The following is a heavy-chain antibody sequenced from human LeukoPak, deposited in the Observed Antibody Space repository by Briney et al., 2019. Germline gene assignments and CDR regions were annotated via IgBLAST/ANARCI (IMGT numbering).Heavy chain of an antibody. CDR2: ISYDGSNK. CDR1: GFTFSSYA. Sequence: GRSLRLSCAASGFTFSSYAVPWVRQAPGKGLEWVAVISYDGSNKYYADSVKGRFTISRDNSKNTLYLQMNSLRAEDTAVYYCARDLVGYDLSDAFDIWGQGTMVTASS. V-gene: IGHV3-30-3*01. D-gene: IGHD3/OR15-3a*01. CDR3: ARDLVGYDLSDAFDI. J-gene: IGHJ3*02.